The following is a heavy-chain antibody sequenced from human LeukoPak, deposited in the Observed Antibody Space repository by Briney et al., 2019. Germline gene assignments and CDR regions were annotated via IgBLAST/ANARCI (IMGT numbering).Heavy chain of an antibody. CDR3: ARCKDDSSGSSDEAFDI. Sequence: SETLSLXCAVYGGSFSGYYWSWIRQPPGKGLEWIGEINHSGSTNYNPSLKSRVTISVDTSKNQFSLKLSSVTAADTAVYYCARCKDDSSGSSDEAFDIWGQGTMVTVSS. V-gene: IGHV4-34*01. CDR2: INHSGST. J-gene: IGHJ3*02. CDR1: GGSFSGYY. D-gene: IGHD3-22*01.